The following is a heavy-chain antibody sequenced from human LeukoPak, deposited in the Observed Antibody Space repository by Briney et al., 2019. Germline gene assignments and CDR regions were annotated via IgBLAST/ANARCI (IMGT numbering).Heavy chain of an antibody. CDR3: AREYGSMATIRPADY. V-gene: IGHV3-21*01. J-gene: IGHJ4*02. Sequence: PGGSLRLSCAASGFTFSSYSMNWVRQAPGKGLEWVSSISSSSSYIYYADSVKGRFTISRDNAKNSLYLQMDSLRAEDTAVYYCAREYGSMATIRPADYWGQGTLVTVSS. D-gene: IGHD5-24*01. CDR1: GFTFSSYS. CDR2: ISSSSSYI.